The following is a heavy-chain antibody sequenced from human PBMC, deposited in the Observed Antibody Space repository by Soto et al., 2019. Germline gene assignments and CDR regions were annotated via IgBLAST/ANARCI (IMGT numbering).Heavy chain of an antibody. CDR3: TRPTVTTDY. Sequence: EVQLVESGAGLVQPGGSLRLSCAASGFTFSSYWMHWVRQAPGKGLEWVSRINPDGSNTIYADSVKGRFTISRDNAKNTLYLQMNSLRAEDTAVYYCTRPTVTTDYWRQGTLVTVSS. CDR1: GFTFSSYW. J-gene: IGHJ4*02. D-gene: IGHD4-17*01. V-gene: IGHV3-74*01. CDR2: INPDGSNT.